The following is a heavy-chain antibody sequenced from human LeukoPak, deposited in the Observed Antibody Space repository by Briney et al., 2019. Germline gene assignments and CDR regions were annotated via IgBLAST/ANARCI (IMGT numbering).Heavy chain of an antibody. J-gene: IGHJ3*02. V-gene: IGHV3-30*02. D-gene: IGHD2-2*01. Sequence: GGSLRLSCAASGFTFSSYGMHWVRQAPGKGLEWVAFIRYDGSNKYYADSVKGRFTISRDNSKNTLYLQMNSLRAEDTAVYYCAKSGTYQLLLDAFDIWGQGTMVTVSS. CDR1: GFTFSSYG. CDR2: IRYDGSNK. CDR3: AKSGTYQLLLDAFDI.